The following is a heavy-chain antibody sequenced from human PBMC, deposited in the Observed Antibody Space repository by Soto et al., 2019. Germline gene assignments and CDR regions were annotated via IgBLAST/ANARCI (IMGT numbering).Heavy chain of an antibody. V-gene: IGHV4-59*01. CDR1: GGSISSYY. D-gene: IGHD2-2*01. CDR2: IYYSGST. J-gene: IGHJ6*02. Sequence: SETLSLTCTVSGGSISSYYWSWIRQPPGKGLEWIGYIYYSGSTNYNPSLKSRVTISVDTSKNQFPLRLSSVTAADTAVYYCARDRLVVPAAISFYYYYGMDVWGQGTTVTVSS. CDR3: ARDRLVVPAAISFYYYYGMDV.